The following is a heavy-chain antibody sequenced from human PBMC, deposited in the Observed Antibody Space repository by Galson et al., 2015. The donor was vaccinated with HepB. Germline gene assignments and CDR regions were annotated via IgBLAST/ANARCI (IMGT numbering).Heavy chain of an antibody. CDR3: ARGKKAALVNYYYGMDV. CDR1: GFTFSSYW. V-gene: IGHV3-74*01. J-gene: IGHJ6*02. CDR2: INSDGSST. D-gene: IGHD6-13*01. Sequence: SLRLSCAASGFTFSSYWMHWVRQAPGKGLVWVLRINSDGSSTSYADSVKGRFTISRDNSKNTLYLQMNSLRAEDTAVYYCARGKKAALVNYYYGMDVWGQGTTVTVSS.